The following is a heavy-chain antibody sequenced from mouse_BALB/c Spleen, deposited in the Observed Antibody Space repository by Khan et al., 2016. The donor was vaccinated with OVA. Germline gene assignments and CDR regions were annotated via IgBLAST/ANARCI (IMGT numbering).Heavy chain of an antibody. J-gene: IGHJ2*01. CDR3: ERSGIRYDFDY. CDR2: INPSIGDN. CDR1: GYTFINYW. Sequence: QVQLQQSGAELAKPGASVKMSCKASGYTFINYWILWVKQRPGQGLEWIGYINPSIGDNENNQIFKGKATLTADTSSRTSYMQLSSLTSEDSAVSDYERSGIRYDFDYWGQGTTLTVSS. D-gene: IGHD1-3*01. V-gene: IGHV1-7*01.